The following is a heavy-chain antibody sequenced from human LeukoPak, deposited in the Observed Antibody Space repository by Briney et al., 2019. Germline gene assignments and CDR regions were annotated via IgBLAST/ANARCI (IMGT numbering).Heavy chain of an antibody. CDR1: GFTFSSYA. CDR2: ISGRGDST. CDR3: AEDKSGYSGGWSFDY. V-gene: IGHV3-23*01. Sequence: GGSLRLSCAASGFTFSSYAMTWVRQAPGKGLEWVSTISGRGDSTYYADSVKGRFTISRDNSKNTLYLQMNSLRADDTAVYYCAEDKSGYSGGWSFDYWGQGTLVTVSS. J-gene: IGHJ4*02. D-gene: IGHD6-19*01.